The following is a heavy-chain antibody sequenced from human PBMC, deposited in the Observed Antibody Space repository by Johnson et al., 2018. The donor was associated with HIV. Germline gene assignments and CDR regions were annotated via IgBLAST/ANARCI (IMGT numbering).Heavy chain of an antibody. V-gene: IGHV3-30*19. J-gene: IGHJ3*02. CDR2: ISYDGRDK. CDR3: AKERQLVRAFDI. Sequence: QVQLVESGGGVVQPGGSLRVSCAASGFTFSSFGMHWIRQAAGKGLEWVGSISYDGRDKYHTNSVWGRFIVSRDNSKNTLYLQMNSLRPEDTAVYYCAKERQLVRAFDIWGQGTMVTVSS. CDR1: GFTFSSFG. D-gene: IGHD6-6*01.